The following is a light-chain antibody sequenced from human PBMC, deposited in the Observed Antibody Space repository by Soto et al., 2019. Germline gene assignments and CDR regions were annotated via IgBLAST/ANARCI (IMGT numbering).Light chain of an antibody. CDR2: GAS. V-gene: IGKV3-15*01. CDR1: QSVSSI. Sequence: EIVMTQSPAPLSVSPGETATLSCRASQSVSSILAWYQQKPGQAPRLLIYGASTRATGIPARFNGSGSGTEFTLTISSLQSEEFAVYYCQQYNNWPSWTFGQGTKVDI. CDR3: QQYNNWPSWT. J-gene: IGKJ1*01.